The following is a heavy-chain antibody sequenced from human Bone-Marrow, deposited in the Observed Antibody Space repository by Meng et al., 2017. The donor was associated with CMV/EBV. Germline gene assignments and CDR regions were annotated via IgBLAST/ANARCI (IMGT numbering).Heavy chain of an antibody. CDR2: IVVGSGNT. Sequence: SVKVSCKASGFTFTSSAVQWVRQARGQRLEWIGWIVVGSGNTNYAQKFQERVTITRDMSTSTAYMELSSLRSEDTAVYYCAADQVPQYYYDSSGYYYGLDYWGQGTLVTVPS. V-gene: IGHV1-58*01. CDR1: GFTFTSSA. J-gene: IGHJ4*02. CDR3: AADQVPQYYYDSSGYYYGLDY. D-gene: IGHD3-22*01.